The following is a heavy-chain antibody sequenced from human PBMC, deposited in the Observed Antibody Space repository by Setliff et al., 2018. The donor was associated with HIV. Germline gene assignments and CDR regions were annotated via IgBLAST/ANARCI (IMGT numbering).Heavy chain of an antibody. V-gene: IGHV3-21*01. CDR1: GFTFDRYT. J-gene: IGHJ4*02. CDR2: ISSSSNYI. Sequence: PGGSLRLSCAASGFTFDRYTIHWVRQAPGKGLEWVSSISSSSNYIYYADSVRGRFTISRDNAKNSLYLQMNRWRAEDTAVYYCARPYGDNSGHDYWGQGTLVTVPQ. D-gene: IGHD4-17*01. CDR3: ARPYGDNSGHDY.